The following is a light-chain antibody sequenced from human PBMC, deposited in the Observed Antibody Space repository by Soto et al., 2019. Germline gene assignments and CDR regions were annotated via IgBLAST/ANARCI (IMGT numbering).Light chain of an antibody. Sequence: DVVMTQSPDSLAVSLGERATINCKSSQNILYRSNNNNYLAWYQQKPGQPPKLLIYWASTRESGVPDRFSGSGSGTDFTLTISSLQAADVAVYYCQQYYNIPYTFGQGTRLEIK. CDR1: QNILYRSNNNNY. J-gene: IGKJ2*01. CDR3: QQYYNIPYT. CDR2: WAS. V-gene: IGKV4-1*01.